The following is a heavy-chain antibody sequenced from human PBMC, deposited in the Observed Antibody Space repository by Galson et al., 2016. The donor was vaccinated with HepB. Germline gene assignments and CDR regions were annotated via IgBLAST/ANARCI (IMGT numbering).Heavy chain of an antibody. Sequence: SLRLSCAASGFTFSNYGLHWVRQASGKGLEWVAATWFDGRDQYYRDSVKGRFTISKDNSKNTLFLQMNSLRAEDTAVYYCARDVGLGTTLYNWFDPWGQGTLVTVTS. CDR2: TWFDGRDQ. V-gene: IGHV3-33*01. D-gene: IGHD4-17*01. CDR1: GFTFSNYG. J-gene: IGHJ5*02. CDR3: ARDVGLGTTLYNWFDP.